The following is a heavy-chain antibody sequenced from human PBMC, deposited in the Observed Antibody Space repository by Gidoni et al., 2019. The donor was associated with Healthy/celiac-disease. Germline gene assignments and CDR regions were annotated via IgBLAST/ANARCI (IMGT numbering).Heavy chain of an antibody. CDR2: ISSSSSYI. CDR3: ARDLHGDYGGGAFDI. Sequence: EVQLAESGGGLVKPGGSLRLSCAASGFTFSSYSMNWVRQAPGKGLEWVSSISSSSSYIYYADSVKGRFTISRDNAKNSLYLQMNSLRAEDTAVYYCARDLHGDYGGGAFDIWGQGTMVTVSS. D-gene: IGHD4-17*01. J-gene: IGHJ3*02. V-gene: IGHV3-21*01. CDR1: GFTFSSYS.